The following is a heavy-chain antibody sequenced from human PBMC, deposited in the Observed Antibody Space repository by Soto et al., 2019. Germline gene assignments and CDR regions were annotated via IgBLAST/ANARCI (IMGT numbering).Heavy chain of an antibody. D-gene: IGHD3-10*01. Sequence: IQLVQSGAEVKRPGASVKVSCKASGYTFNTFGISWVRQAPGQGLEWMGCISGYNAKRDYSRKLQGRITLTTDPPTNTSYMELRSLTSDDTAVYYCARGWGNYYGVNDYWGQGNLVTVSS. CDR3: ARGWGNYYGVNDY. CDR2: ISGYNAKR. J-gene: IGHJ4*02. CDR1: GYTFNTFG. V-gene: IGHV1-18*01.